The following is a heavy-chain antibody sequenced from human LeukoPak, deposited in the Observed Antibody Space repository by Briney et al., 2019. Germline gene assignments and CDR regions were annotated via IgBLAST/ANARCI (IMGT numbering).Heavy chain of an antibody. V-gene: IGHV1-24*01. CDR3: AAVSGHYTLLDA. Sequence: GASVKVSCKISGYTLNDISVHWVRQPPGKGLEWMGGVDPDDGQRVYAQRFQGRVTMTEATSTNTAYMELSRLRSEDTAVYFCAAVSGHYTLLDAWGQGALVTVSS. D-gene: IGHD4-11*01. J-gene: IGHJ5*02. CDR1: GYTLNDIS. CDR2: VDPDDGQR.